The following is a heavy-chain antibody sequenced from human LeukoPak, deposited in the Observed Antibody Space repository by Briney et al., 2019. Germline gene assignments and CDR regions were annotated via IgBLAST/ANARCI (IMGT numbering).Heavy chain of an antibody. V-gene: IGHV3-7*01. D-gene: IGHD2-2*01. J-gene: IGHJ5*02. CDR3: ARGRKVPAAMGNWFDP. CDR2: IKQDGSEQ. CDR1: GFTFSTYW. Sequence: GGSLRLSCAASGFTFSTYWMSWVRQAPGKGLEWVANIKQDGSEQFYVDSVKGRFTISRDNAKNSLYLQMNNLRGEDTAVYYCARGRKVPAAMGNWFDPWGQRTLVTVSS.